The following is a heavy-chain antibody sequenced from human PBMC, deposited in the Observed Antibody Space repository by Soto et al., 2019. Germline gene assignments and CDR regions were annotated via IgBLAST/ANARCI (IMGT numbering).Heavy chain of an antibody. D-gene: IGHD3-22*01. V-gene: IGHV1-69*02. CDR1: GGTFSSYT. CDR3: AIKKLREGGYYYDSSGYPAPYPFDI. CDR2: IIPILGIA. Sequence: QVQLVQSGAEVKKPGSSVKVSCKASGGTFSSYTISWVRQAPGQGLEWMGRIIPILGIANYAQKFQGRVTITADKSTSTAYMELSSLRSEDTAVYYCAIKKLREGGYYYDSSGYPAPYPFDIWGQGTMVTVSS. J-gene: IGHJ3*02.